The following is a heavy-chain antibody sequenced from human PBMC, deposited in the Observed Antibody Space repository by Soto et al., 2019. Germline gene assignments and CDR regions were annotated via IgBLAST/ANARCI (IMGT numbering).Heavy chain of an antibody. V-gene: IGHV3-74*01. CDR2: INSDGSST. CDR1: GCTISSHG. J-gene: IGHJ4*02. D-gene: IGHD6-19*01. CDR3: AVAVAGPTAIGY. Sequence: PLRLPSGAAGCTISSHGGRWVRQAPGKGLVWVSRINSDGSSTSYADSVKGRFTISRDNAKNTLYLQMNSLRAEDTAVYYCAVAVAGPTAIGYWGQGTLVTVSS.